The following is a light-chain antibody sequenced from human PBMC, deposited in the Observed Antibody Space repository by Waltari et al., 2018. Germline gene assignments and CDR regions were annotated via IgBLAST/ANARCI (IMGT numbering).Light chain of an antibody. Sequence: QSALTQPASMSGSPGQSITISCTGTSTDLGTYNVVSWYQHHPGKAPKLIIYEVRKRPSGFSVRFSGSMSGSTASLTISRLQAEDEAEYYCCSFAGNSYVFGTGTKVTVL. V-gene: IGLV2-23*02. CDR3: CSFAGNSYV. CDR1: STDLGTYNV. J-gene: IGLJ1*01. CDR2: EVR.